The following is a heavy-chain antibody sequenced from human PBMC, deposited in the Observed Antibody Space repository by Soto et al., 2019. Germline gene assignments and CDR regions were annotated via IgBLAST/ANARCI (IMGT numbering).Heavy chain of an antibody. Sequence: ASVKVSCKASGYTFTSYGISWVLQAPGQGLERMGWISAYNGTANYAQKLQGRVTMTTDTSTSTAYMELRSLRSDDTAVYYCARSFTFTAAAGTGGAYYYGMDVWGQGVTDPVSS. CDR2: ISAYNGTA. CDR3: ARSFTFTAAAGTGGAYYYGMDV. V-gene: IGHV1-18*01. D-gene: IGHD6-13*01. J-gene: IGHJ6*02. CDR1: GYTFTSYG.